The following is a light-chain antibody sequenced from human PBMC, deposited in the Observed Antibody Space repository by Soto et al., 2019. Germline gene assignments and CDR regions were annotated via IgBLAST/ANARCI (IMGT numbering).Light chain of an antibody. V-gene: IGKV3-20*01. CDR3: QQYGSSPSWT. CDR1: QSVSNNY. Sequence: EIVLTQSPGTLSLSPGERATLSCMASQSVSNNYLAWYQQKPGRAPRLLIYGASSRATGIPDRFSGSGSGTDFTLTISRLEPEDFAVYYCQQYGSSPSWTFGQGTKVDIK. CDR2: GAS. J-gene: IGKJ1*01.